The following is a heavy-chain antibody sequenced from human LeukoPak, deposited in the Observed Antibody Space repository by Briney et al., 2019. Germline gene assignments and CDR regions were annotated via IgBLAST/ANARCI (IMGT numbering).Heavy chain of an antibody. J-gene: IGHJ4*02. CDR3: ARDNRDYSTPYYFDY. Sequence: GGSLRLSCAASGFTFGPHWMTWVRQAPGKGLEWVANIKEDGSERYYVDSVEGRFTISRDNAKNSLYLQMDSLRAEDTAVYFCARDNRDYSTPYYFDYWGQGTLVTVSS. V-gene: IGHV3-7*01. CDR1: GFTFGPHW. CDR2: IKEDGSER. D-gene: IGHD4-11*01.